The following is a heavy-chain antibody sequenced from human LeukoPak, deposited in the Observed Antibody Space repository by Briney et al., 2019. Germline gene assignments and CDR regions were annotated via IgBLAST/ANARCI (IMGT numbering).Heavy chain of an antibody. V-gene: IGHV4-30-2*01. Sequence: SETLSLTCAVSGGSISSGDYSWSWIRQPPGKGLEWIGYIYHSGSSYYNPSLKSRVTISVDRSKNQSSLKLSSVTAADTAVYYCASGITFGGVIAYFDYWGQGTLVTVSP. D-gene: IGHD3-16*02. CDR1: GGSISSGDYS. CDR3: ASGITFGGVIAYFDY. CDR2: IYHSGSS. J-gene: IGHJ4*02.